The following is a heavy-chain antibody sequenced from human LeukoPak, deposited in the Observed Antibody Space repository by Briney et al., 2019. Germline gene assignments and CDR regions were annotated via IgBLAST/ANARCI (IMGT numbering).Heavy chain of an antibody. V-gene: IGHV4-30-2*01. CDR1: GGSISSAGYC. D-gene: IGHD4-17*01. Sequence: SETLSLTCAVSGGSISSAGYCWGWIRQPPGKGLEWIGYIFHSGSTYYNPSLKSRVTISPDRSKNQFSLKLSSVTAADTAVYYCARVDSYTVDAFDIWGQGTMVTVSS. CDR3: ARVDSYTVDAFDI. J-gene: IGHJ3*02. CDR2: IFHSGST.